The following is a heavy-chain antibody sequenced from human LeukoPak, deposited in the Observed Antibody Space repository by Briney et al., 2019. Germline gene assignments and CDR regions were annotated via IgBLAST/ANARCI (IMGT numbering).Heavy chain of an antibody. V-gene: IGHV4-34*01. D-gene: IGHD5-24*01. Sequence: PSETLSLTCAVYGGSFSGYYWSWIRQPPGKGLEWIGEINHSGSTNYNPSLKSRVTISVDTSKNQFSLKLSSVTAADTAVYYCARAAVKFYKRVYKSGSYFDYWGQGTLVTVSS. CDR1: GGSFSGYY. CDR3: ARAAVKFYKRVYKSGSYFDY. CDR2: INHSGST. J-gene: IGHJ4*02.